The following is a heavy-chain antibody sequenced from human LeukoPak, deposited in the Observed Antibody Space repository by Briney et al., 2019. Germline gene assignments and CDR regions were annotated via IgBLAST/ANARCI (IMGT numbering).Heavy chain of an antibody. J-gene: IGHJ4*02. CDR2: INHSGST. D-gene: IGHD3-3*01. CDR3: ARRRNYDFWSGPYYFDY. Sequence: PSETLSLTCAVYGGSFSGYYWSWIRQPPGKGLEWIGEINHSGSTNYNPSLKSRVIISVDTSKNQFSLKLSSVTAADTAVYYCARRRNYDFWSGPYYFDYWGQGTLVTVSS. CDR1: GGSFSGYY. V-gene: IGHV4-34*01.